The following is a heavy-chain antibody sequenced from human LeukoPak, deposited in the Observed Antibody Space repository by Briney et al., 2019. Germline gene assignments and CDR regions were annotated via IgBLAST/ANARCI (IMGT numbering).Heavy chain of an antibody. CDR1: GGTFTSYA. CDR2: IIPFFGTA. J-gene: IGHJ6*03. V-gene: IGHV1-69*05. Sequence: SVPVSCMASGGTFTSYAISWVGQAPGQGGEWMGGIIPFFGTANYAQKFQGRVTITTDESTSTVYMELSSLRSEDTAVYYCARGFVLRLLEWSHPPDYYYMDVWGKGTPVTVSS. CDR3: ARGFVLRLLEWSHPPDYYYMDV. D-gene: IGHD3-3*01.